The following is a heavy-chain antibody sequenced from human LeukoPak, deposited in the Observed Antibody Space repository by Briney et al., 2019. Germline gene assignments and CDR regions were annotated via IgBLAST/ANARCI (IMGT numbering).Heavy chain of an antibody. CDR2: IYTSGST. CDR1: GGSISSYY. Sequence: SETLSLTCTVSGGSISSYYWSWIRQPAGKGLEWIGRIYTSGSTNYNPSLKSRVPMSVATSKTQFSLKLSSVTAADTAVYYCARDRRELGLDYWGQGTLVTVSS. V-gene: IGHV4-4*07. D-gene: IGHD1-26*01. CDR3: ARDRRELGLDY. J-gene: IGHJ4*02.